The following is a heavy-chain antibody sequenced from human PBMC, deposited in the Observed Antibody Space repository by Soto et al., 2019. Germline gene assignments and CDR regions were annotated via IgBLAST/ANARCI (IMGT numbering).Heavy chain of an antibody. CDR2: VHHSWGS. Sequence: QVQLQESGPGLVKPSETLSLSCTVSGGSISSYYWSWIRQPPGKGMEWIGYVHHSWGSTYNPSLQSRVAISLDTSKSQFSRKLTSVPATDTAVYYCARQGFGALHGIVDVWGQGTTVNVSS. V-gene: IGHV4-59*08. D-gene: IGHD3-10*01. J-gene: IGHJ6*02. CDR3: ARQGFGALHGIVDV. CDR1: GGSISSYY.